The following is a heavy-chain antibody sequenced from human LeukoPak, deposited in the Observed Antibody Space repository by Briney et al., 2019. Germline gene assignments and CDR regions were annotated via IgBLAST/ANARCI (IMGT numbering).Heavy chain of an antibody. D-gene: IGHD2-2*02. V-gene: IGHV1-24*01. J-gene: IGHJ6*02. CDR3: AREVVPAAIAYYYYYGMDV. CDR1: GYTLTELS. CDR2: FDPEDGET. Sequence: ASVKVSCKVSGYTLTELSMHWVRQAPGKGLEWMGGFDPEDGETIYAQKLQGRVTMTTDTSTSTAYMELRSLRSDDTAVYYCAREVVPAAIAYYYYYGMDVWGQGTTVTVSS.